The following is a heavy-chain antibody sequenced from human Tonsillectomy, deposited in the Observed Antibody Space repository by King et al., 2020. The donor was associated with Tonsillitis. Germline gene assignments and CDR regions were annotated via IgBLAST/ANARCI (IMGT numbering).Heavy chain of an antibody. D-gene: IGHD2-2*01. J-gene: IGHJ4*02. Sequence: VQLVESGGGLAQSGGSLRLSCAASGFSFSNYALGWVRQAPGKGLQWVADIRDGGATTYYADSVRGRFIVSGDKSKNTLYLQMNSLRAEDTAIYYCTRTEIGVLAGAHYFDYWGQGTLVTVSS. CDR1: GFSFSNYA. CDR2: IRDGGATT. CDR3: TRTEIGVLAGAHYFDY. V-gene: IGHV3-23*04.